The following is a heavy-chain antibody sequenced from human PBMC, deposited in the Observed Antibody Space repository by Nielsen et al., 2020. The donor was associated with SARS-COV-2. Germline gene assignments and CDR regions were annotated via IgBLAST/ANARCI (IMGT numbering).Heavy chain of an antibody. J-gene: IGHJ4*02. Sequence: GESLKISCAAPGFTFSSYGMHWVRQAPGKGLEWVALISNDESKIYYSDSVKGRFTISRDNSNKSLYLQMNSLRPEDTAVYYCTSEMATWGQGTPVTVSS. CDR1: GFTFSSYG. CDR3: TSEMAT. V-gene: IGHV3-30*03. CDR2: ISNDESKI. D-gene: IGHD5-24*01.